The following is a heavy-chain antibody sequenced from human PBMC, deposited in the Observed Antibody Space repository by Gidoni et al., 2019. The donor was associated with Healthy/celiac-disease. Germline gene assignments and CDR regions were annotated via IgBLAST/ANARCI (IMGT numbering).Heavy chain of an antibody. J-gene: IGHJ4*02. D-gene: IGHD6-19*01. V-gene: IGHV2-70*01. CDR1: GFSLRTSGRC. CDR3: ARIHRGYSSGWSHYFDY. CDR2: IDWYDDK. Sequence: QVTLRESGPALVKPTQTLTLTCTFSGFSLRTSGRCGSWIRQPPGKALEWLALIDWYDDKYYSTSLKTRLTISKDTSKNQVVLTMTNMDPVDTATYYCARIHRGYSSGWSHYFDYGGQGTLVTASS.